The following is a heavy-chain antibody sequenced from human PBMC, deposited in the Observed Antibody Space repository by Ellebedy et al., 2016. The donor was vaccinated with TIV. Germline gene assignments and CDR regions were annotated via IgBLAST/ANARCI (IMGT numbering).Heavy chain of an antibody. D-gene: IGHD3-3*02. CDR2: INSDGTGT. J-gene: IGHJ1*01. Sequence: GESLKISXAASGFTFKNYIMNWVRQAPEKGLVWVSHINSDGTGTSYADSVKGRFTISRDNAKNTLYLHMNTLRAEDTALYYCATDHPGIGIEHWGQGTLVTVSS. CDR3: ATDHPGIGIEH. V-gene: IGHV3-74*01. CDR1: GFTFKNYI.